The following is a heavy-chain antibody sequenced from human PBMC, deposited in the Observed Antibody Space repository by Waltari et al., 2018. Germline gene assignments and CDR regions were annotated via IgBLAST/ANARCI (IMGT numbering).Heavy chain of an antibody. V-gene: IGHV1-24*01. Sequence: QVQLVQSGAEVKKPGASVKVSCKVSGYTLPEFSMHWVRQAPGKGLEWMGGFDPEDGETSYAQKFQGRVTMTEDTSTDTAYMELSSLRSEDTAVYYCATAGPIAAAGPFDYWGQGTLVTVSS. CDR1: GYTLPEFS. D-gene: IGHD6-13*01. J-gene: IGHJ4*02. CDR2: FDPEDGET. CDR3: ATAGPIAAAGPFDY.